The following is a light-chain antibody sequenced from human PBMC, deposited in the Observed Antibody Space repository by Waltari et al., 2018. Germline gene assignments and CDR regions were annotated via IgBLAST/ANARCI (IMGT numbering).Light chain of an antibody. V-gene: IGKV1-5*03. Sequence: DIQMTQPPSTLSASVGARVPITCRASQSIGTWLAWYQQKPGKAPKVLIYKASSLESGVPSRFSGSGSGTEFTLTISSLRPDDLATYYCQQYDAYPYTFGQGTKLEIK. CDR1: QSIGTW. J-gene: IGKJ2*01. CDR3: QQYDAYPYT. CDR2: KAS.